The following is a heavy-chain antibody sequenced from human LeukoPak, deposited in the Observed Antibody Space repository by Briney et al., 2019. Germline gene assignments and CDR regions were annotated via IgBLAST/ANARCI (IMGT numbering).Heavy chain of an antibody. CDR2: IKHDGSED. CDR1: GFTFSNYW. V-gene: IGHV3-7*01. J-gene: IGHJ6*04. Sequence: GSLKLSCAASGFTFSNYWMTWVRQAPGKGLEWVANIKHDGSEDYYLDSVKGRFTISRDNAENSLYLQMNSLRAEDTAVYYCARGYYYGLDVWGKGTTVIVSS. D-gene: IGHD1-14*01. CDR3: ARGYYYGLDV.